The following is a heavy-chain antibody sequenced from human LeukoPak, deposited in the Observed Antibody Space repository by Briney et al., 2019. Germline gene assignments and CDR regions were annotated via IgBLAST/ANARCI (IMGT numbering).Heavy chain of an antibody. J-gene: IGHJ6*04. Sequence: GGSLRLSCAASGFTFSSYAMNWVRQAPGKGLEWVSYISSSGSTIYYADSVKGRFTISRDNAKNSLYLQMNSLRAEGTAVYYCAELGITMIGGVWGKGTTVTISS. V-gene: IGHV3-48*03. D-gene: IGHD3-10*02. CDR1: GFTFSSYA. CDR3: AELGITMIGGV. CDR2: ISSSGSTI.